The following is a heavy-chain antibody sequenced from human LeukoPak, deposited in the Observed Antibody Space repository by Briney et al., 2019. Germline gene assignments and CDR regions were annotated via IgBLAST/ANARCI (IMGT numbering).Heavy chain of an antibody. CDR1: GGSISSSSYY. CDR3: ASSCGGDCPFDY. D-gene: IGHD2-21*02. J-gene: IGHJ4*02. V-gene: IGHV4-39*01. Sequence: PSETLSLTCTVSGGSISSSSYYWGWIRQPPGKGLEWIGSIYYSGSTYYNPSLKSLVTISVDTSKNQFSLKLSSVTAADTAVYYCASSCGGDCPFDYWGQGTLVTVSS. CDR2: IYYSGST.